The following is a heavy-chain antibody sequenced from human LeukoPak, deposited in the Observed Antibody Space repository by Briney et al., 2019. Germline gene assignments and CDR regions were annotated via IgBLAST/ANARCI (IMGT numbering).Heavy chain of an antibody. Sequence: GASVKVSCKASGYTFTSYYMHWVRQAPGQGLEWMGIINPSGGSTSYAQKFQGRVTMTRDTSTSTVYMELSSLRSEDTAVYYCARTGYSSGWYGKYYFDYRGQGTLVTVSS. V-gene: IGHV1-46*01. J-gene: IGHJ4*02. CDR3: ARTGYSSGWYGKYYFDY. D-gene: IGHD6-19*01. CDR1: GYTFTSYY. CDR2: INPSGGST.